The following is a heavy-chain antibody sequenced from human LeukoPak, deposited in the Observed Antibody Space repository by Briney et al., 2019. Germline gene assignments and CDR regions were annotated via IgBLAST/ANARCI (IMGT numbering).Heavy chain of an antibody. CDR3: ARDPRDVGGYYYYVMDV. J-gene: IGHJ6*02. D-gene: IGHD1-26*01. V-gene: IGHV1-18*01. CDR1: GYTFTSYG. CDR2: ISAYNGNT. Sequence: ASVKVSCKASGYTFTSYGVSWVRQAPGQGLERMGWISAYNGNTNYAQKLQGRVTMTTDTSTSTAYMELRSLRSDDTAVYYCARDPRDVGGYYYYVMDVWGQGTTVTVSS.